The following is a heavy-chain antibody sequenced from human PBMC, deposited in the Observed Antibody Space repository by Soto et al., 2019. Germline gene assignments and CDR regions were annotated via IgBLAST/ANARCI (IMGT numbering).Heavy chain of an antibody. CDR2: IYYSGST. CDR1: GGSISSGDYY. J-gene: IGHJ4*02. CDR3: ARDTLTGYYRPYFDY. Sequence: LSLTCTVSGGSISSGDYYWSWIRQPPGKGLEWIRYIYYSGSTYYNPSLKSRVTISVDTSRNQFSLKLSSVTAADTAVYYCARDTLTGYYRPYFDYWGQGTLVTVSS. D-gene: IGHD3-9*01. V-gene: IGHV4-30-4*01.